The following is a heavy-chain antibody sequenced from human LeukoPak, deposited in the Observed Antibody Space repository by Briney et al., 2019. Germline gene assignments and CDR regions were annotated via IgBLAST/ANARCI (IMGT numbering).Heavy chain of an antibody. Sequence: AASVKVSCKASGYTFTNYDINWVRQAAGQGLEWTGWMNPNSGNTGYARKFQGRVTMTRDTSISTAYMELGSLRSEDTAVYYCAKQGNYFGSGSYYGNWFDFWGQGNLVTVSS. D-gene: IGHD3-10*01. V-gene: IGHV1-8*01. CDR2: MNPNSGNT. J-gene: IGHJ5*01. CDR1: GYTFTNYD. CDR3: AKQGNYFGSGSYYGNWFDF.